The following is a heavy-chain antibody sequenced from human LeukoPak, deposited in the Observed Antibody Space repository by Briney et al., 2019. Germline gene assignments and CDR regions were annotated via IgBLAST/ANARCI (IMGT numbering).Heavy chain of an antibody. CDR2: ISGSGGST. Sequence: GGSLRLSCAASGFTFRSYAMSWVRQAPGKGLEWVSAISGSGGSTYYADSVKGRFHDHRDNYENSLNLQMNRLRAEETAVYYCAKEGEEWLAYFDYWGQGTLVTVSS. J-gene: IGHJ4*02. CDR1: GFTFRSYA. V-gene: IGHV3-23*01. CDR3: AKEGEEWLAYFDY. D-gene: IGHD6-19*01.